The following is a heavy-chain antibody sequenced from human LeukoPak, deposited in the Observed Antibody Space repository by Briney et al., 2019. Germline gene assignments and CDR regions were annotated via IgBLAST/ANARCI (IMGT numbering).Heavy chain of an antibody. CDR3: ARGSDFFDY. CDR1: GGSISSADFY. CDR2: IYYSGSA. J-gene: IGHJ4*02. Sequence: SQTLSLTCAVSGGSISSADFYWSWIRQHPGKGLEWIGFIYYSGSAYYNPSLKSRVSISIDTSKNQFPLTLNSVTAADAAVHYCARGSDFFDYWGQGTLVTVSS. V-gene: IGHV4-31*11.